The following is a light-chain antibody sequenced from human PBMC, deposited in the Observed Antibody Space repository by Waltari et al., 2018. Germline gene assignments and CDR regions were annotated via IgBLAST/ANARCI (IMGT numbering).Light chain of an antibody. J-gene: IGLJ3*02. V-gene: IGLV3-25*03. CDR3: QSPDTSGTYL. CDR1: TLPRQY. CDR2: KDN. Sequence: SSELTQPPSVSVSPGQTARITCSGGTLPRQYASWYQQKPGQAPVLVICKDNERPAGIPGRFSGSISGTVVTLVISGVQAEDEADYYCQSPDTSGTYLFGGGTKLTVL.